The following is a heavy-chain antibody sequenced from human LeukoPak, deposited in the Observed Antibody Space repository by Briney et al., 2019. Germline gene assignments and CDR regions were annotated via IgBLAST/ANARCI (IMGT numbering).Heavy chain of an antibody. D-gene: IGHD4-17*01. Sequence: SQTLSLTCTVSGGSISSGDYYWSWIRQPPGKGLEWIGYIYYSGSTYYNPSLKSRVTISVDTSKDQFSLKLSSVTAADTAVYYCARKHGDYVPWFDPWGQGTLVTVSS. J-gene: IGHJ5*02. V-gene: IGHV4-30-4*01. CDR2: IYYSGST. CDR3: ARKHGDYVPWFDP. CDR1: GGSISSGDYY.